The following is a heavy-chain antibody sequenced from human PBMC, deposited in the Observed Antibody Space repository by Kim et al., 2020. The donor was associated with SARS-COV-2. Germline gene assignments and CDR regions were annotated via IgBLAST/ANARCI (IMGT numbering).Heavy chain of an antibody. V-gene: IGHV1-24*01. CDR3: ATAPDSRL. J-gene: IGHJ4*02. CDR2: EEGET. Sequence: EEGETIYAQKFQGRVPMTEDTSTDTAYMELSSLRSEDTAVYYCATAPDSRLWGQGTLVTVSS.